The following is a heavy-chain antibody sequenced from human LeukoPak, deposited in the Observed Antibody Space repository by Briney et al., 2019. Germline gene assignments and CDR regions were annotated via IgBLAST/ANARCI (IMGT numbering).Heavy chain of an antibody. V-gene: IGHV3-23*01. Sequence: GGSLRLSCAASGFTFSSYAMSWVRQAPGKGLEWVSAISGSSGSTYYADSVRGRFTISRDNSKNTLYLQMNSLRAEDTAVYYCAKDGYYYDSSGYYSGFDYWGQGTLVTVSS. CDR1: GFTFSSYA. CDR3: AKDGYYYDSSGYYSGFDY. CDR2: ISGSSGST. D-gene: IGHD3-22*01. J-gene: IGHJ4*02.